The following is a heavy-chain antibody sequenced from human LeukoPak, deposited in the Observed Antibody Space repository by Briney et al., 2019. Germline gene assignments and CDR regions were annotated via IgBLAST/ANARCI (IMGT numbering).Heavy chain of an antibody. J-gene: IGHJ4*02. CDR3: ARGLQWGFDW. CDR1: GFNFNIYS. Sequence: GGSLRLSCEASGFNFNIYSMNWVRQAPGKGLEWVSYITGSSSPIYYGDSVKGRFTISRDNAKNSVYMQMNSLRVEDTAVYYCARGLQWGFDWWGEGTLVTDSS. V-gene: IGHV3-48*01. D-gene: IGHD6-19*01. CDR2: ITGSSSPI.